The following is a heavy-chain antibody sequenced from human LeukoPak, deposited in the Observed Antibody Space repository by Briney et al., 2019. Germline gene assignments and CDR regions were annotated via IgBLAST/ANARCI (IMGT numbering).Heavy chain of an antibody. D-gene: IGHD3-3*01. J-gene: IGHJ5*02. V-gene: IGHV4-59*01. CDR2: IYYSGST. Sequence: PSETLSLTCTVSGGSISSYYWSWIRQPPGKGLEWIGYIYYSGSTNYNPSLKSRVTISVDTSKNQFSLKLSSVTAADTAVYYCARRVGITIFGVVISTLPTNRWFDPWGQGTLVTVSS. CDR3: ARRVGITIFGVVISTLPTNRWFDP. CDR1: GGSISSYY.